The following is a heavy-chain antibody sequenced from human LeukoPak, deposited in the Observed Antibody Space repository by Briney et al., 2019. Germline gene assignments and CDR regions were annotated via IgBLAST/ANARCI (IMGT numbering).Heavy chain of an antibody. CDR1: GFTFSSYW. CDR2: IKQDGSEK. CDR3: ARATRGFDP. J-gene: IGHJ5*02. V-gene: IGHV3-7*01. Sequence: GGSLRLSCAASGFTFSSYWMSWVRQAPGKGLEWVASIKQDGSEKYYVDSVKGRFTISKDNPKNSLYLQMNSRRAEDTAVYYCARATRGFDPWAQGTLVTVSS.